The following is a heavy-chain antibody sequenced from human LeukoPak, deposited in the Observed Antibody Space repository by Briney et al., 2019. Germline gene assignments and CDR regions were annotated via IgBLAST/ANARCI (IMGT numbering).Heavy chain of an antibody. CDR2: VSSDGSHK. CDR3: ARTPPYDTSTYSGDFDY. V-gene: IGHV3-33*05. CDR1: GFTFSSYG. Sequence: GGSLRLSCAASGFTFSSYGMHWVRQAPGKGLGWVADVSSDGSHKHYADSVKGRFTVSRDNSQNTLYLQMNSLRAEDTAVYYCARTPPYDTSTYSGDFDYWGQGILVTVSS. J-gene: IGHJ4*02. D-gene: IGHD3-22*01.